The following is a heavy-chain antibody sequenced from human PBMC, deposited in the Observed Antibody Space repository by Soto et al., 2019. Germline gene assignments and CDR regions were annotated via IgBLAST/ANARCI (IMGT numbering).Heavy chain of an antibody. CDR3: ARRGGSSLIRYYYYGMDV. CDR1: GGYFSGYD. CDR2: INHSGST. V-gene: IGHV4-34*01. Sequence: TSETLSLTCSVDGGYFSGYDWSWIRQQPGKGLEWIGEINHSGSTNYNPSLKSRVTISVDTSKNQFSLKLSSVTAADTAVYYCARRGGSSLIRYYYYGMDVWGQGTTVTVSS. J-gene: IGHJ6*02. D-gene: IGHD2-15*01.